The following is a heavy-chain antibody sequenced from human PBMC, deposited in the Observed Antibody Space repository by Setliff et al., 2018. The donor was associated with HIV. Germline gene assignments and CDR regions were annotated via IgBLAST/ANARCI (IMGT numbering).Heavy chain of an antibody. Sequence: PSETLSLTCTVSGGSISNHYWSWIRQPPGKGLEWIGSIYYSGSTNYNPSLKSRVTISVDTSKNQFSLRLSSVTPADTALYYCARDPGGLYCRGTTCQGGGFDPWGQGSLVTVSS. CDR2: IYYSGST. CDR3: ARDPGGLYCRGTTCQGGGFDP. CDR1: GGSISNHY. D-gene: IGHD2-2*01. V-gene: IGHV4-59*11. J-gene: IGHJ5*02.